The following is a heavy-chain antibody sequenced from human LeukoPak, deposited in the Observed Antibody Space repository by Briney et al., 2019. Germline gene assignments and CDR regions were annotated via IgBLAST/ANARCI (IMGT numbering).Heavy chain of an antibody. Sequence: SQTLSLTCTVSGGSISSGSYYWGWIRQPAGKGLEWIGRIYTSGSTNYNPSLKSRVTISVDTSKNQFSLKLSSVTAADTAVYYCARDRITIFGVVIIDHYGMDVWGQGTTVTVSS. J-gene: IGHJ6*02. V-gene: IGHV4-61*02. CDR1: GGSISSGSYY. CDR2: IYTSGST. CDR3: ARDRITIFGVVIIDHYGMDV. D-gene: IGHD3-3*01.